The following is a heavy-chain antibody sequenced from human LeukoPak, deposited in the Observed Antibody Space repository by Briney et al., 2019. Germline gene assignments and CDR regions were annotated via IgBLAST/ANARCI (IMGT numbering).Heavy chain of an antibody. V-gene: IGHV4-34*01. Sequence: SETLSLTCAVYGESFSGYYWTWIRQPPGKGLEWIGEINHSGRTNYNPSLRSRVTISVHSSQKQLFLQLSSVTAAETAVYYCARQSRGSSSSRDYFDYWGQGTLVTVSS. J-gene: IGHJ4*02. D-gene: IGHD6-6*01. CDR2: INHSGRT. CDR3: ARQSRGSSSSRDYFDY. CDR1: GESFSGYY.